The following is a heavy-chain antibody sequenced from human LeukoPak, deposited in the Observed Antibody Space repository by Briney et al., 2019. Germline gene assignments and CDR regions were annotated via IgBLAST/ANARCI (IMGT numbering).Heavy chain of an antibody. CDR3: AGDLMVPHDAFDI. CDR1: GFTFSSYS. J-gene: IGHJ3*02. CDR2: ISSSSSYI. V-gene: IGHV3-21*01. D-gene: IGHD2-8*01. Sequence: PGGSLRLSCAASGFTFSSYSMNWVRQAPGKGLEWVSSISSSSSYIYYADSVKGRFTISRDNAKNSLYLQMNSLRAEDTAVYYCAGDLMVPHDAFDIWGQGTMVTVSS.